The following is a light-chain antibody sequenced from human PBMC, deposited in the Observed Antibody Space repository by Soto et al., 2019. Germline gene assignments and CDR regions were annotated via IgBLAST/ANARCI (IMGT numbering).Light chain of an antibody. V-gene: IGKV1-17*01. Sequence: DIQMTQSPSSLSASVGDRVTITCRASQDIRKDLGWYQVKPGKAPKRLIFATFSLQSGVPSRFSATGSGTEFTLTITSLQPEDFAIYCCLQHNTYPYTFGQGTKVEIK. CDR3: LQHNTYPYT. J-gene: IGKJ2*01. CDR1: QDIRKD. CDR2: ATF.